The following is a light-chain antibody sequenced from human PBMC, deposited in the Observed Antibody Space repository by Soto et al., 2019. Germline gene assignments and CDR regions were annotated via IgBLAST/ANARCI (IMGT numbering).Light chain of an antibody. Sequence: DIQMTQSPSTLSGSVGDRVTITCRASQTISSWLAWYQQKPGKAPKLLIYKASTLKSGVPSRFSGSESGTEFTLTISSLQTDDFATYYCQQYNNYFWAFGQGTKVDNK. CDR1: QTISSW. J-gene: IGKJ1*01. CDR2: KAS. CDR3: QQYNNYFWA. V-gene: IGKV1-5*03.